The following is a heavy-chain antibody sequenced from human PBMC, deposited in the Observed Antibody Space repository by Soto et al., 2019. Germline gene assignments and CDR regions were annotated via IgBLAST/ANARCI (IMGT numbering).Heavy chain of an antibody. CDR3: ARGDIVVVVAARVGGYFDY. CDR2: ISGSGGST. CDR1: GFTFSSYA. V-gene: IGHV3-23*01. Sequence: GGSLRLSCAASGFTFSSYAMSWVRQAPGKGLEWVSAISGSGGSTYYADSVKGRFTISRDNSKNTLYLQMNSLRAEDTAVYYCARGDIVVVVAARVGGYFDYWGQGTLVTVSS. J-gene: IGHJ4*02. D-gene: IGHD2-15*01.